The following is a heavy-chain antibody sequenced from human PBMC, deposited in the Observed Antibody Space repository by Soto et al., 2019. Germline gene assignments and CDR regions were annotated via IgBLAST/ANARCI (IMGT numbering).Heavy chain of an antibody. Sequence: PGGSLRLSCAASGFTFSSYGMHWVRQAPGKGLEWVAVIWYDGSNKCYADSVKGRFTISRDNSKNTLYLQMNSLRAEDTAVYYCARHRQGGSCYSCGTAMVRNWFDPWGQGTLVTVSS. CDR2: IWYDGSNK. V-gene: IGHV3-33*01. D-gene: IGHD2-15*01. CDR1: GFTFSSYG. J-gene: IGHJ5*02. CDR3: ARHRQGGSCYSCGTAMVRNWFDP.